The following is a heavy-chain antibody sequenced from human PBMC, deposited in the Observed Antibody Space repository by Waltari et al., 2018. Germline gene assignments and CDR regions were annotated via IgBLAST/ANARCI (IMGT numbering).Heavy chain of an antibody. D-gene: IGHD6-6*01. Sequence: EVQLLESGGGLVQPGGSLRLSCAASGFTFSSYAMSWVRQPPGKGLEWVSAISGSGGRTSDADSVKGRFTISRDNSKFTLFLQMNSLRAEDTAVYYCSKDFGVGGSSAFDYWGQGTLVTVSS. CDR3: SKDFGVGGSSAFDY. CDR1: GFTFSSYA. J-gene: IGHJ4*02. V-gene: IGHV3-23*01. CDR2: ISGSGGRT.